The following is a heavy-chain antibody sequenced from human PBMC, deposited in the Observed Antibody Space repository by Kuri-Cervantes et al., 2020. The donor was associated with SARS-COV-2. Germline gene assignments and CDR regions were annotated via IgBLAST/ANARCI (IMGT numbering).Heavy chain of an antibody. D-gene: IGHD5-18*01. CDR2: ISSSSSYI. CDR1: GFTFSSYS. V-gene: IGHV3-21*01. CDR3: AKDRNPSWIQAWFDY. Sequence: GESLKISCAASGFTFSSYSMNWVRQAPGKGLEWVSSISSSSSYIYYADSVKGRFTISRDNAKNSLYLQMNSLRAEDTAVYYCAKDRNPSWIQAWFDYWGQGTLVTVSS. J-gene: IGHJ4*02.